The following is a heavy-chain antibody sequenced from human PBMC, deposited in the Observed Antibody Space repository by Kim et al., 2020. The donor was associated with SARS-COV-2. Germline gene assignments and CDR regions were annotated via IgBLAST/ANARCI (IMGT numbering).Heavy chain of an antibody. CDR2: IREDGSEK. D-gene: IGHD3-10*01. V-gene: IGHV3-7*01. CDR3: AKTSGFFDV. Sequence: GGSLRLSCAASGFSFSTSWMTWVRQAPGKGLQWVANIREDGSEKFYLDSVRGRFTISRDNAGNSLFLQMDSLRAEDTAVYYCAKTSGFFDVWGQGTLVTVSS. J-gene: IGHJ4*02. CDR1: GFSFSTSW.